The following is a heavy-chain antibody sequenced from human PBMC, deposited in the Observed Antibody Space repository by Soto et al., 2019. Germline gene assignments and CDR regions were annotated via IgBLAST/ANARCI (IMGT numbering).Heavy chain of an antibody. D-gene: IGHD4-17*01. J-gene: IGHJ5*02. Sequence: GGSLRLSCAASGFTFSSYAMSWVRQAPGKGLEWVSAISGSGGSTYYADSVKGRFTISRDNSKNTLYLQMNSLRAEDTAVYYCAKDLSGYGDYDPYNWFDPWGQGTLVTVSS. CDR1: GFTFSSYA. CDR2: ISGSGGST. V-gene: IGHV3-23*01. CDR3: AKDLSGYGDYDPYNWFDP.